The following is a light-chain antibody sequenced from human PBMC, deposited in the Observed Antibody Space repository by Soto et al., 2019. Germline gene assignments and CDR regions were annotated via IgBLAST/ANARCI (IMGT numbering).Light chain of an antibody. J-gene: IGLJ2*01. CDR2: EGS. CDR1: SSDVGSYNL. V-gene: IGLV2-23*01. CDR3: CSYAGSSTLV. Sequence: QYALTQPASVSGSPGQSITISCTGTSSDVGSYNLVSWYQHHPGKAPKLMIYEGSKRPSGVSNRFSGSKSGNTASLTISGLQAEDEANYYCCSYAGSSTLVFGGGTKLTVL.